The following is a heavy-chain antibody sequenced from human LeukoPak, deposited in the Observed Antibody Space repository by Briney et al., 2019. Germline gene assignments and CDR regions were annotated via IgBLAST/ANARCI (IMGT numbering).Heavy chain of an antibody. CDR1: GFSISTHG. Sequence: GGSLRLSCVVSGFSISTHGMHWVRQAPGKGLEWVAVISYDGSNKYYADSVKGRFTISRDNSKNTLYLQMNSLRAEDTAVYYCAKELFDYWGQGTLVTVSS. CDR2: ISYDGSNK. V-gene: IGHV3-30*18. CDR3: AKELFDY. J-gene: IGHJ4*02.